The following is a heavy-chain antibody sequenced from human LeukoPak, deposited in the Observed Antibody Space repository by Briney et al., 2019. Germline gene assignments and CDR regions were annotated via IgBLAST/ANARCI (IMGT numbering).Heavy chain of an antibody. Sequence: GASVKVSCKASGYTFINFDINWVRQATGQGLEWMGWITPSSGFAGYAQKFQGRVTMTSNISISTAHMELSSLRSEDTAVYYCVRGSLVNFDPWGQGSLVTVSS. CDR3: VRGSLVNFDP. D-gene: IGHD2-21*01. CDR1: GYTFINFD. J-gene: IGHJ5*02. V-gene: IGHV1-8*01. CDR2: ITPSSGFA.